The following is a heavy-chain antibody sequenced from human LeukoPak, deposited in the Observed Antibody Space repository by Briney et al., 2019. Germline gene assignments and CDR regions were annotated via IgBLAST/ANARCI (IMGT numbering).Heavy chain of an antibody. V-gene: IGHV4-59*01. J-gene: IGHJ6*02. CDR2: INYSGST. CDR3: ARDPIMDV. Sequence: SETLSLTRTVSGGSIRSSYWSWIRQPPGKGLEWIGYINYSGSTNYSPSLKSRVTISVDTSKNQFSLKLSSVTAADTAVYYCARDPIMDVWGQGTTVTVSS. CDR1: GGSIRSSY.